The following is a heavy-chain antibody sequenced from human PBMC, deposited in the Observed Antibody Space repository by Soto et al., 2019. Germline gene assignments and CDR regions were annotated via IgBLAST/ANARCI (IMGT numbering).Heavy chain of an antibody. D-gene: IGHD4-17*01. CDR3: TSLNYGNNSFDP. Sequence: ASVKVSCKASGDTFGNFVVHWVRQTAGQRLEWMGWINAGNGNTEYTQRLQGRVTIIRDTSASTVYMELNSLRSDDTAVYYCTSLNYGNNSFDPWGQGTLVTVSS. CDR2: INAGNGNT. J-gene: IGHJ5*02. CDR1: GDTFGNFV. V-gene: IGHV1-3*01.